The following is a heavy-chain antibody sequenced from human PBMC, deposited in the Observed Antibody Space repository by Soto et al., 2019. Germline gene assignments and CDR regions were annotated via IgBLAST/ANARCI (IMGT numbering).Heavy chain of an antibody. Sequence: GGSLRLSCAASGFTFSGFGMHWVRQAPGKGLEWVAIIWYDGSDKYYADSVKGRFTISRDNSKNTLYLQMNSLRAEDTAVYHCAFGNLSYYFDFWGQGTPFTVSS. J-gene: IGHJ4*02. D-gene: IGHD3-16*01. CDR3: AFGNLSYYFDF. CDR2: IWYDGSDK. CDR1: GFTFSGFG. V-gene: IGHV3-33*01.